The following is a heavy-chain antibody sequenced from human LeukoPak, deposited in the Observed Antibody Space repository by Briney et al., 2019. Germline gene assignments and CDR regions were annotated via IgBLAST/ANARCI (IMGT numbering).Heavy chain of an antibody. Sequence: GGSLRLSCAASGFTFNTYWMHWVRQAPGKGLVWVSRINTDGSRSSYADSVKGRFTISRDNAKNTLYLQLNSLSAEDTAVYYCARVLSGSYDWFDPWGQGTLVTVSS. CDR3: ARVLSGSYDWFDP. CDR1: GFTFNTYW. D-gene: IGHD3-10*01. CDR2: INTDGSRS. V-gene: IGHV3-74*01. J-gene: IGHJ5*02.